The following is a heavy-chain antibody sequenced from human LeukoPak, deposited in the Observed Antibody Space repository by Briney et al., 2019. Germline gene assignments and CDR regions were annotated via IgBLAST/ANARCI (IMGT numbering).Heavy chain of an antibody. CDR2: MNPNSGNT. J-gene: IGHJ4*02. CDR3: ARDIARWLQLEFDY. V-gene: IGHV1-8*01. CDR1: GYTFTSYD. D-gene: IGHD5-24*01. Sequence: ASVKVSCKASGYTFTSYDINWVRQAPGQGLEWMGWMNPNSGNTGYAQKFQGRVTMTRNTSISTAYMELSSLRSEDTAVYYCARDIARWLQLEFDYWGQGTLVTVSS.